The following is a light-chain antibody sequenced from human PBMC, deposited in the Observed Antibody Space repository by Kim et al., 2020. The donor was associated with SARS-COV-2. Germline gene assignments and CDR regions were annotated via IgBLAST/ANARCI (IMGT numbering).Light chain of an antibody. CDR2: ATN. V-gene: IGLV3-19*01. CDR3: NCRDSTGYHVV. CDR1: RLRTYY. Sequence: ALGQTVTITCRGDRLRTYYANWFQQKPGQAPILVVSATNNRPSGIPGRFSGSISGDTVSLTITGAQADDEADYYCNCRDSTGYHVVFGAGTQLTVL. J-gene: IGLJ2*01.